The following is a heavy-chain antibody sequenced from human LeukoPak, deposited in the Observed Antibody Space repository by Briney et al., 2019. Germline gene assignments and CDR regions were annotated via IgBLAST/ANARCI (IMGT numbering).Heavy chain of an antibody. CDR2: INYSGST. V-gene: IGHV4-34*01. Sequence: SETLSLTCAVYGGSFSGYYWSWIRQPPGKGLEWIGEINYSGSTNCNPSLKSRVTISVDTSKNQFSLKLSSVTAADAAVYYCARVGEEELEPYYFDYWGQGTLVTVSS. CDR3: ARVGEEELEPYYFDY. J-gene: IGHJ4*02. CDR1: GGSFSGYY. D-gene: IGHD1-1*01.